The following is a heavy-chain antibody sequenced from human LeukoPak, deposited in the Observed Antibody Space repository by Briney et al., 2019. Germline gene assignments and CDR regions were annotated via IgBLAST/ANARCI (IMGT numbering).Heavy chain of an antibody. CDR2: IIPILGIA. CDR3: ARDSMIRGIMYLDY. Sequence: ASVKVSCKASGGTFSSYAISWVRQAPGQGLEWMGRIIPILGIAEYAQKFQDRVTITADKSTSTAYMELSSLRSEDTAVYYCARDSMIRGIMYLDYWGQGTLVTVSS. J-gene: IGHJ4*02. CDR1: GGTFSSYA. V-gene: IGHV1-69*04. D-gene: IGHD3-10*01.